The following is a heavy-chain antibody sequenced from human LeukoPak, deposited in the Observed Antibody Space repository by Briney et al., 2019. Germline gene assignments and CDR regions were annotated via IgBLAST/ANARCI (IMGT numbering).Heavy chain of an antibody. Sequence: GGSLRLSCAASGFSVSYYNMDWVRQAPGKGLEWVSSVSSTGHIYYADSVKGRFTVSRDNAKNSLPLEMDSLRAEDTAVYYCARGNYFDFWGQGSPVTVSS. CDR3: ARGNYFDF. CDR2: VSSTGHI. CDR1: GFSVSYYN. J-gene: IGHJ4*02. V-gene: IGHV3-69-1*01.